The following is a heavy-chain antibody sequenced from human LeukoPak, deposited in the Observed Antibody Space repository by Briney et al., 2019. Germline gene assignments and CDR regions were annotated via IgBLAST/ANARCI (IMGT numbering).Heavy chain of an antibody. V-gene: IGHV3-21*01. CDR3: ARDPITMIVVIITDWFFDL. CDR1: GFAFSTYS. Sequence: PGGSLRLSCAASGFAFSTYSMNWVRLAPGKGLEWVSSISSSSNYTYYADSVKGRFTISRDNAKNSLYLQMNSLRAEDTAVYYCARDPITMIVVIITDWFFDLWGRGTLVTVSS. CDR2: ISSSSNYT. D-gene: IGHD3-22*01. J-gene: IGHJ2*01.